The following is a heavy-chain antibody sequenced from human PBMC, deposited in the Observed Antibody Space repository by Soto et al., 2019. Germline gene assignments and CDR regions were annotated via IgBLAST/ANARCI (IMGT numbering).Heavy chain of an antibody. CDR2: ISGSGGST. V-gene: IGHV3-23*01. CDR3: AKGQDYYGPPPAFDP. Sequence: GGSLRLSCAASGFTFSSYAMSWVRQAPGKGLEWVSAISGSGGSTYYADSAKGRFTISRDNSKNTLYLQMNSLRAEDTAVYYCAKGQDYYGPPPAFDPWAQGTLVTVSS. D-gene: IGHD3-10*01. CDR1: GFTFSSYA. J-gene: IGHJ5*02.